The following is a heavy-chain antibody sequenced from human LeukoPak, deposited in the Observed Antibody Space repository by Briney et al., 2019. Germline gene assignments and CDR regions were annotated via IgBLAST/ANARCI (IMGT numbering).Heavy chain of an antibody. CDR2: ISYDGSNK. CDR3: ARGSKNYYYYYMDV. J-gene: IGHJ6*03. CDR1: GFTFSKNG. V-gene: IGHV3-30*03. Sequence: GGSLRLSCAASGFTFSKNGMHWVRQAPGKGLEWVAAISYDGSNKYYADSVKGRFTISRDNSKNTLNLQMNSLRAEDTAVYYCARGSKNYYYYYMDVWGKGTTVTVSS.